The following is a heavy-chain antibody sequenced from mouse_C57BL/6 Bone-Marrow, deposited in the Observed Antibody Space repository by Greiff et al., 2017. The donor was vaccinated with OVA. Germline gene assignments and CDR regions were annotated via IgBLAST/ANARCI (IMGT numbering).Heavy chain of an antibody. Sequence: EVMLVESGEGLVKPGGSLKLSCAASGFTFSSYAMSWVRQTPEKRLEWVAYISSGGDYIYYADTVKGRFTISRDNARNTLYLQMSSLKSEDTAMYYCTRDRYGSSPAWFAYWGQGTLVTVSA. CDR2: ISSGGDYI. CDR3: TRDRYGSSPAWFAY. D-gene: IGHD1-1*01. V-gene: IGHV5-9-1*02. J-gene: IGHJ3*01. CDR1: GFTFSSYA.